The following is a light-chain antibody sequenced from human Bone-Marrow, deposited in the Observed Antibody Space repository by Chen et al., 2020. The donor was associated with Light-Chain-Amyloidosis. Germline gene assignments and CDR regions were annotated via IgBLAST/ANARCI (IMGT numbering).Light chain of an antibody. CDR1: NIGSTS. CDR3: QVWDRSSDRPV. Sequence: SYVLTQPSSVSVAPGQTDTIACGGNNIGSTSVHWYQQTPGQAPLLVVYDESDRPSGIPERLSGSNSGNTATLTISRVEAGDEADYYCQVWDRSSDRPVFGGGTKLTVL. CDR2: DES. J-gene: IGLJ3*02. V-gene: IGLV3-21*02.